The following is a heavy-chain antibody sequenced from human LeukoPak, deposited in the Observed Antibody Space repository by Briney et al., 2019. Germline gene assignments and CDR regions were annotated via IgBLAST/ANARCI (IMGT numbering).Heavy chain of an antibody. Sequence: GGSLRLSCAASGFTFSNYGMHWVRQAPGKGLEWVTFIRYDGSDTYYADSVKGRFTISRDNSKNTLYLQMNSLRVEDTAVYYCARVRDYGDYPPDYWGQGTLVTVSS. D-gene: IGHD4-17*01. V-gene: IGHV3-30*02. J-gene: IGHJ4*02. CDR3: ARVRDYGDYPPDY. CDR2: IRYDGSDT. CDR1: GFTFSNYG.